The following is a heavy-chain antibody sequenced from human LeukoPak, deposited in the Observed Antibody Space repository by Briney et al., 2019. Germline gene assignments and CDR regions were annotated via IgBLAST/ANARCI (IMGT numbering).Heavy chain of an antibody. CDR3: ARESTWKHLDY. D-gene: IGHD1-1*01. J-gene: IGHJ4*02. CDR1: GFTFSSYA. Sequence: GSLRLSCAASGFTFSSYAMHWVRQAPGKGLEWVAVISYDGSNKYYADSVKGRFTISRDNSKNTLYLQMNSLRAEDTAVYYCARESTWKHLDYWGQGTLVTVSS. CDR2: ISYDGSNK. V-gene: IGHV3-30-3*01.